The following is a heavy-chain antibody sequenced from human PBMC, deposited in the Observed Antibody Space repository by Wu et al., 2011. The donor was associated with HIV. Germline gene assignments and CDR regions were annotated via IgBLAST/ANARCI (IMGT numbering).Heavy chain of an antibody. Sequence: QVQLVQSGAEVKKPGSSVKVSCKASGGTFSSYAISWVRQAPGQGLEWMGRIIPIFGTANYAQKFQGRVTITADKSTSTAYMELSSLRSEDTAVYYCARGEMTTIEPRDAFDIWGQGTMVTVSS. J-gene: IGHJ3*02. CDR1: GGTFSSYA. D-gene: IGHD5-24*01. V-gene: IGHV1-69*06. CDR2: IIPIFGTA. CDR3: ARGEMTTIEPRDAFDI.